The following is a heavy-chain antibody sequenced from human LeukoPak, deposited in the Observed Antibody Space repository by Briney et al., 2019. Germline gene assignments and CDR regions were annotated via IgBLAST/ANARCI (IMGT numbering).Heavy chain of an antibody. CDR2: VDGDGSTT. Sequence: GGSLRLSCAASGFTFTSYWMHWVRQAPGKGLVWVSRVDGDGSTTTYADSVKGRFTISRDNAKDTLYLQMNSLRAEDTAVYYCAKPQHGDLYAFDIWGQGTMVTVSS. CDR1: GFTFTSYW. J-gene: IGHJ3*02. CDR3: AKPQHGDLYAFDI. D-gene: IGHD4-17*01. V-gene: IGHV3-74*01.